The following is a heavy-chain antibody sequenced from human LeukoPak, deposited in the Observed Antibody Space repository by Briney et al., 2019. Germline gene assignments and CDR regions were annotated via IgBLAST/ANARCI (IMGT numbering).Heavy chain of an antibody. CDR3: ARDRGNQRGYYYYYMDV. CDR2: IKQDESEK. Sequence: PGGSLRLSCAASGFIFSSYWMSWVRQAPGKGLEWVANIKQDESEKYYVDSVKGRFTISRDNAKNSLYLQMNSLRAEDTALYYCARDRGNQRGYYYYYMDVWGKGTTVTVSS. J-gene: IGHJ6*03. D-gene: IGHD1-14*01. V-gene: IGHV3-7*01. CDR1: GFIFSSYW.